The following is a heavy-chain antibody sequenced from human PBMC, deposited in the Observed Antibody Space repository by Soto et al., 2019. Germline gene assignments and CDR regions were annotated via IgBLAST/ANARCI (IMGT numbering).Heavy chain of an antibody. CDR1: GGSISSGNYY. CDR3: ASRHSSPYFDY. CDR2: ISYSGSA. J-gene: IGHJ4*02. D-gene: IGHD6-13*01. V-gene: IGHV4-30-4*01. Sequence: SETLSLTCTVSGGSISSGNYYWSWIRQPPGKGLEWIGFISYSGSAYYNPSLKSRVTISVDTSKNQFSLNLSFVTAADTAVYYCASRHSSPYFDYWGQGTLVTVSS.